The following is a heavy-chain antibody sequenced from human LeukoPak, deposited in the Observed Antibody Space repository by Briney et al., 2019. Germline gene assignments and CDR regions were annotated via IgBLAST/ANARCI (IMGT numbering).Heavy chain of an antibody. J-gene: IGHJ4*02. D-gene: IGHD1-26*01. CDR3: ARDGRSGNFDK. CDR1: GFTFSGYW. CDR2: IRSDGSIT. V-gene: IGHV3-74*01. Sequence: GRSLRLSCAASGFTFSGYWMHWARQAPGKGLAWVSVIRSDGSITTYADSVKGRFTISRDTAKNTLYLQMNSLRAEDTAVYYCARDGRSGNFDKWGQGTLVSVSS.